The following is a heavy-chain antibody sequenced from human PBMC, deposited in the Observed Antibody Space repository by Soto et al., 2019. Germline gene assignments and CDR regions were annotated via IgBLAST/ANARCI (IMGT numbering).Heavy chain of an antibody. Sequence: ASVKVSCKASGYTFTSYAMHWVRQAPGQGLEWMGGIIPIFGTANYAQKFQGRVTITTDESTSTAYMELSSLRSEDTAVYYCARLAVRSAFEYWGQGTLVTVSS. CDR3: ARLAVRSAFEY. D-gene: IGHD4-17*01. CDR1: GYTFTSYA. V-gene: IGHV1-69*05. CDR2: IIPIFGTA. J-gene: IGHJ4*02.